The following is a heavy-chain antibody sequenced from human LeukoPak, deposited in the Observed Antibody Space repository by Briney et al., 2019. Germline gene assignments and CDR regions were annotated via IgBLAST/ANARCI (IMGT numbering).Heavy chain of an antibody. D-gene: IGHD3-10*01. Sequence: PSETLSLTCTVSGGSISSYYWSWIRQPPGKGLEWIGYIYYSGSTNYNPSLKSRVTISVDTSKNQFSLRLSSVTAADTAVYYCASGSGSYYNSKTFDYWGQGTLVTVSS. V-gene: IGHV4-59*01. CDR3: ASGSGSYYNSKTFDY. CDR1: GGSISSYY. J-gene: IGHJ4*02. CDR2: IYYSGST.